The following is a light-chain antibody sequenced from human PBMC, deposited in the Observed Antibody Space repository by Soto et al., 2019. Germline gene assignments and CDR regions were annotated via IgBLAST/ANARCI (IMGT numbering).Light chain of an antibody. CDR3: SSYTSSSTL. J-gene: IGLJ1*01. CDR2: AVT. CDR1: SSDVGGYNY. V-gene: IGLV2-14*01. Sequence: QSALTQPASVSGSPGQSITISCTGTSSDVGGYNYVSWYQQHPGKAPTLMIYAVTDRPSGVSSRFSGSKSGNTASLTISGLQAEDEADYYCSSYTSSSTLFGTGTKLTVL.